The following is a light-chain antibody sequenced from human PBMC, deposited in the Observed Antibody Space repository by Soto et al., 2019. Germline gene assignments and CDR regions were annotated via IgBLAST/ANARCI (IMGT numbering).Light chain of an antibody. Sequence: EIVLTQSPATLSLSPGERATLSCRASQSVSSYLAWYQQKPGQAPGLLIYDASNRATGIPARFSGSGSGTDFTLTISSLEPDDFAVYYCQQRSNWPRTFGQGTKVEIK. J-gene: IGKJ1*01. CDR1: QSVSSY. CDR3: QQRSNWPRT. V-gene: IGKV3-11*01. CDR2: DAS.